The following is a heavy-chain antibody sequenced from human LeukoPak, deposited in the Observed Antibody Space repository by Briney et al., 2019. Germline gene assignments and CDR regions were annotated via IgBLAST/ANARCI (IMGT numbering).Heavy chain of an antibody. CDR1: GFTFINYD. CDR2: ISYDGSNR. J-gene: IGHJ4*02. Sequence: GGSLRLSCAASGFTFINYDIHWVRQAPGKGLEWVALISYDGSNRYYADSVQGRFTISRDNSKNALYLQMNSLRAEDTAVYYCAKTVNYYDSRRLDYWGQGTLVTVPS. D-gene: IGHD3-22*01. V-gene: IGHV3-30*18. CDR3: AKTVNYYDSRRLDY.